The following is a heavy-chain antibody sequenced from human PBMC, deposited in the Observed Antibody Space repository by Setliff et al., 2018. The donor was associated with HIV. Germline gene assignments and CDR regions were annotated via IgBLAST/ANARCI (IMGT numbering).Heavy chain of an antibody. J-gene: IGHJ5*02. CDR1: GYTFTSYY. V-gene: IGHV1-46*01. D-gene: IGHD2-15*01. CDR2: IHPSGGST. Sequence: ASVKVSCKASGYTFTSYYIHWVRQAPGQGLEWMGVIHPSGGSTSYAQSFQDRVTMTRDTSTSTVYMELSSLRSEDTAVYYCARVRYCSGGSCYGGEYWFDPWGQGTLDTVSS. CDR3: ARVRYCSGGSCYGGEYWFDP.